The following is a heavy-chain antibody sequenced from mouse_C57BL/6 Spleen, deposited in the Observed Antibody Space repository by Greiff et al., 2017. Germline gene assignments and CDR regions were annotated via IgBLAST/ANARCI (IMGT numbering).Heavy chain of an antibody. CDR2: IYPRSGNT. J-gene: IGHJ2*01. D-gene: IGHD4-1*01. CDR1: GYTFTSYG. Sequence: VQLQQSGAELARPGASVKLSCKASGYTFTSYGISWVKQRPGQGLEWIGEIYPRSGNTYYNEKFKGKATLTADKSSSTAYMELRSLTSEDSAVYFCAEGALGPVYYFDYWGQGTTLTVSS. CDR3: AEGALGPVYYFDY. V-gene: IGHV1-81*01.